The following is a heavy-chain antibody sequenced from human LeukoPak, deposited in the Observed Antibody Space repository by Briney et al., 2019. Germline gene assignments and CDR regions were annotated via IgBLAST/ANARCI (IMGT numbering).Heavy chain of an antibody. CDR3: ARGGGLDV. V-gene: IGHV3-7*03. CDR2: INHNGNVN. J-gene: IGHJ6*02. D-gene: IGHD3-16*01. CDR1: GFTFRSYW. Sequence: GGSLRLSWAASGFTFRSYWMNWARQAPGRGLEWVASINHNGNVNYYVDSVKGRFTISRDNAKNSLYLQMSNLRAEDTAVYFCARGGGLDVWGQGATVTVSS.